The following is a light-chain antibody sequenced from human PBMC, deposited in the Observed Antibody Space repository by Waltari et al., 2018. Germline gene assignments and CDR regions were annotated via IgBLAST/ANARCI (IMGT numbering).Light chain of an antibody. CDR2: DAS. CDR3: QHRDNWPLT. Sequence: EIVLTQSPATLSLSPGERATLSCRASQSLTNYLAWYQQKPGQAPRLLILDASNRAAGSPARFSGSGSGTDFTLTISSLEPEDFAVYYCQHRDNWPLTFGGGTKVEVK. J-gene: IGKJ4*01. CDR1: QSLTNY. V-gene: IGKV3-11*01.